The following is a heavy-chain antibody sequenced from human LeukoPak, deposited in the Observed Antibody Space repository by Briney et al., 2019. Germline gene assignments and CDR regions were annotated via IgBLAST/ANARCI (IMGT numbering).Heavy chain of an antibody. CDR1: GFTFSTFD. V-gene: IGHV3-30*03. CDR2: LSSDGNKK. CDR3: VRDTPRKVEIGSFKFREYKYMDV. D-gene: IGHD5-24*01. J-gene: IGHJ6*04. Sequence: GGSLRLSCAASGFTFSTFDMHWVRQAPGKGPEWVATLSSDGNKKYYADPVKGRFTVSRDYSKYTLFLQMNSLRSEDTAVYYCVRDTPRKVEIGSFKFREYKYMDVWGEGTTVTVSS.